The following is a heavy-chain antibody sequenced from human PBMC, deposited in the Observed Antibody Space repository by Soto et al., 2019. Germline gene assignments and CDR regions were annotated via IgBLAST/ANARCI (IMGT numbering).Heavy chain of an antibody. J-gene: IGHJ3*02. CDR3: VVSYYDGSRSYYQVRAFDI. CDR1: GHSFPSYC. V-gene: IGHV5-51*03. CDR2: ICPGDSDT. Sequence: ELQLVQSEAEAKKPGESLKISCQASGHSFPSYCLGWVRQMPGKGLEWMGIICPGDSDTTYSPSFQGQVTISADKSIKTAYLQWSSVKPSDTAMYYCVVSYYDGSRSYYQVRAFDIWGQGTTVTVSS. D-gene: IGHD3-10*01.